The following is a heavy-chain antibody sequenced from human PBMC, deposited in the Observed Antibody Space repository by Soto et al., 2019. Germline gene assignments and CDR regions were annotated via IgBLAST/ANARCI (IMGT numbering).Heavy chain of an antibody. D-gene: IGHD2-2*01. CDR1: GGTFSSYA. CDR2: IIPIFGTA. J-gene: IGHJ6*02. CDR3: ARHVPAAGYYYGMDV. V-gene: IGHV1-69*13. Sequence: SVKVSCKASGGTFSSYAISWVRQAPGQGLEWMGGIIPIFGTANYAQKFQGRVTITADESTSTAYMELSSLRSEDTVVYYCARHVPAAGYYYGMDVWGQGTTVTVSS.